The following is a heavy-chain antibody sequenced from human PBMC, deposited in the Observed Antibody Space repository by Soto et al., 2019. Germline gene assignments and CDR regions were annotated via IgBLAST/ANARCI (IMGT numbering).Heavy chain of an antibody. CDR3: ARAPEV. Sequence: QVQLQESGPGLVKPSQTLSLTCTVSGGSISSGGYSWGWTRPPPGKGLEWIGYIFYSGSPYYNPSLKSRVTISVDTSKHQFSLKLSSVTAADTAVYYCARAPEVWGQGTLVTVSS. V-gene: IGHV4-31*03. CDR1: GGSISSGGYS. CDR2: IFYSGSP. J-gene: IGHJ4*02.